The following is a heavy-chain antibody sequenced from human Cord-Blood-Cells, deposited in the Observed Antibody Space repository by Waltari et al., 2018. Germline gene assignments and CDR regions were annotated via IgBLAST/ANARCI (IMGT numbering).Heavy chain of an antibody. Sequence: QVQLQQWGAGLLKPSETLSLTCAVYGGSFSGYYWSWIRQPPGKGLEWIGEINHSGSTNYSPSLKRRVTISVDTSKNQCSLKLSSVTAADTAVYYGARLNSGRGAFDIWGQGTMVTVSS. CDR2: INHSGST. J-gene: IGHJ3*02. CDR3: ARLNSGRGAFDI. D-gene: IGHD3-10*01. V-gene: IGHV4-34*01. CDR1: GGSFSGYY.